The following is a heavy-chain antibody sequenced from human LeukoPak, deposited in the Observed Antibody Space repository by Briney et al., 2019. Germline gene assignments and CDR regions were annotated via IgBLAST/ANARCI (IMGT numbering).Heavy chain of an antibody. Sequence: GGSLRLSCVASGITFSNYAVSWVRQAPGKGLEWVASIKHDGSEKYYVDSVRGRFTISRDNTMNSLYLQMSSLRAEDTAVYYCATDRGWRTSGYYLYYFEYWGQGTLVTYSS. J-gene: IGHJ4*02. V-gene: IGHV3-7*01. CDR1: GITFSNYA. CDR2: IKHDGSEK. D-gene: IGHD3-3*01. CDR3: ATDRGWRTSGYYLYYFEY.